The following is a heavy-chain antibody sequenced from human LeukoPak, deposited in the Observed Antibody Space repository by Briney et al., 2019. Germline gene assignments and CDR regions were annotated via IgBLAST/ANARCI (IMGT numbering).Heavy chain of an antibody. CDR1: GFTFSNYW. Sequence: GGSLRLSCAASGFTFSNYWMHWVRQAPGKGLVWVSRINSDGINTSYADSVKGRFTISRDNAKNTVFLQMSSLRAEDTALYYCARKSASGNYPLDYWGQGTLVTVSS. V-gene: IGHV3-74*01. J-gene: IGHJ4*02. CDR2: INSDGINT. D-gene: IGHD3-10*01. CDR3: ARKSASGNYPLDY.